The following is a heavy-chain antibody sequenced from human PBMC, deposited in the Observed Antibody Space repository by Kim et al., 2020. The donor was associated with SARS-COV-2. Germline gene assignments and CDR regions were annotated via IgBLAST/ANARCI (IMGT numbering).Heavy chain of an antibody. CDR1: GGSISSYY. Sequence: SETLSLTCTVSGGSISSYYWSWIRQPPGKGLEWIGYIYYSGSTNYNPSLKSRVTISVDTSKNQFSLKLSSVTAADTAVYYCARTNCGGDCYSSFLPHDYYYYYMDVWGKGTTVTVSS. D-gene: IGHD2-21*01. J-gene: IGHJ6*03. CDR3: ARTNCGGDCYSSFLPHDYYYYYMDV. CDR2: IYYSGST. V-gene: IGHV4-59*08.